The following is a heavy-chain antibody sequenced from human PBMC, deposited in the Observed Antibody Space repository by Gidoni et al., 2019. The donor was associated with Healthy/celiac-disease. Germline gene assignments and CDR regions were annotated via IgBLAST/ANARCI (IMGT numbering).Heavy chain of an antibody. J-gene: IGHJ6*02. CDR3: AKDIGYSYGYVSHYGMDV. CDR1: GFTFYVYD. V-gene: IGHV3-9*01. Sequence: EVHLVESGGGLLHPGSSLRLSCASYGFTFYVYDRHWVRQAPGKGLEWVSGISWNSGSIGYADSVKGRFTISRDNAKNSLYLQMNSLRAEDTALYYCAKDIGYSYGYVSHYGMDVWGQGTTVTVSS. CDR2: ISWNSGSI. D-gene: IGHD5-18*01.